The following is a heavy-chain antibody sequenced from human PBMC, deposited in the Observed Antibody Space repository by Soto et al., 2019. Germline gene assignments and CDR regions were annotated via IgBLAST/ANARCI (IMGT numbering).Heavy chain of an antibody. CDR3: ARDRRFVSRVHYYYYMDV. V-gene: IGHV1-69*08. Sequence: QVQLVQSGAEVKKPGSSVKVSCKASGGTFSSYTISWVRQAPGQGLEWMGRIIPILGIANYAQKFQGRVTITADKSTSTAYMELSSLRSEDTAVYYCARDRRFVSRVHYYYYMDVWGKGTTVTVSS. D-gene: IGHD3-16*01. CDR2: IIPILGIA. J-gene: IGHJ6*03. CDR1: GGTFSSYT.